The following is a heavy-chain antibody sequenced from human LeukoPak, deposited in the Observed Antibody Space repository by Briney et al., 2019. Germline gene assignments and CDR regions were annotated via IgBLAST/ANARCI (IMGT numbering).Heavy chain of an antibody. D-gene: IGHD3-22*01. CDR3: ARNGDSSGYPTPNWFDP. CDR1: GFTFSSYE. J-gene: IGHJ5*02. Sequence: GGSLRLSCAASGFTFSSYEMKWVRQAPGKGLEWVSYISSSGSTIYYADSVKGRFTISRDNAKNSLYLQMNSLGAEDTAVYYCARNGDSSGYPTPNWFDPWGQGTLVTVSS. CDR2: ISSSGSTI. V-gene: IGHV3-48*03.